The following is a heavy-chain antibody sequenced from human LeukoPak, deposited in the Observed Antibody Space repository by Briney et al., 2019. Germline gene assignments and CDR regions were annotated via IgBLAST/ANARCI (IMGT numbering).Heavy chain of an antibody. CDR2: ISANNGNT. J-gene: IGHJ6*02. Sequence: ASVKVSCKASGGTFTSHAISWVRQAPGQGLEWMGWISANNGNTNYAQKLRGRVTMTTDTSTSTAYMELRSLRSDDTAVYYCARDLILDGMDVWGQGTTVTVSS. CDR3: ARDLILDGMDV. CDR1: GGTFTSHA. V-gene: IGHV1-18*01. D-gene: IGHD2/OR15-2a*01.